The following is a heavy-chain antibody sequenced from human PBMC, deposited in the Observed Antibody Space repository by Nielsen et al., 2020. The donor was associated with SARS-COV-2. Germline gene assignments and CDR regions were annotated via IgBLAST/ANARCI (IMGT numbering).Heavy chain of an antibody. CDR2: IKQDGSEK. Sequence: GGSLRLSCAASGFTFSSYWMSWVRQAPGKGLEWVANIKQDGSEKYYVDSVKGRFAISRDNAKNSLYLQMNSLRAEDTAVYYCAREGYSSGYYYPPYYYYGMDVWGQGTTVTVSS. CDR1: GFTFSSYW. D-gene: IGHD3-22*01. CDR3: AREGYSSGYYYPPYYYYGMDV. V-gene: IGHV3-7*03. J-gene: IGHJ6*02.